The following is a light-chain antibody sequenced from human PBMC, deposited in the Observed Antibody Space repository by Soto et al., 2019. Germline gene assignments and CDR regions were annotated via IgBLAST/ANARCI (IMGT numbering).Light chain of an antibody. Sequence: DIQMPPSPSTLSSSLGDSGTITCRASQSISSWLAWYQQKPGKAPKLLIYHASSLESGVPSRFSGSGSGTEFTLTISSLQPEDFATYYCQQLNSYPPTFGKGTKVDIK. V-gene: IGKV1-5*01. J-gene: IGKJ1*01. CDR1: QSISSW. CDR3: QQLNSYPPT. CDR2: HAS.